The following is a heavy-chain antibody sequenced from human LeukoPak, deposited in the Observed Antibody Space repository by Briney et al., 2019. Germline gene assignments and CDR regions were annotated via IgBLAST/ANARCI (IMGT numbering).Heavy chain of an antibody. CDR3: VRTQDGYNAFDC. CDR2: INSDGSNR. J-gene: IGHJ4*02. V-gene: IGHV3-74*01. D-gene: IGHD5-24*01. Sequence: GGSLRLSCAASGFTFSSSWMHWVRQAPGKGLVWVSRINSDGSNRNYADSVKGRFTISRDNAKNAPYLQMESLSAEDAAVYYCVRTQDGYNAFDCWGQGTLVTVSS. CDR1: GFTFSSSW.